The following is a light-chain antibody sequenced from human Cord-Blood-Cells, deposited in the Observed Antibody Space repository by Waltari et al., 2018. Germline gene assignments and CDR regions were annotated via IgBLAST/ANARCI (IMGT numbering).Light chain of an antibody. V-gene: IGKV1D-8*01. CDR2: AAS. Sequence: IQMTQSPSSLSASVGDRVTITCRASQSISSYLAWYQQKPGKAPELLIYAASTLQSGVPSRFSGSGSGTDFTLTISCLQSEDFATYYCQQYYSFPRTFGPGTKVDIK. CDR3: QQYYSFPRT. CDR1: QSISSY. J-gene: IGKJ3*01.